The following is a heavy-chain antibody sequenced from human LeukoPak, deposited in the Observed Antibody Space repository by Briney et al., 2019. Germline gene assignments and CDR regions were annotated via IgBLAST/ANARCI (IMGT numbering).Heavy chain of an antibody. D-gene: IGHD2-2*02. CDR1: GGTFSSYA. V-gene: IGHV1-69*04. CDR3: ARGIVVVPAAIPSYYYYMDV. Sequence: SVKVSCKASGGTFSSYAISWVRQAPGQGLEWMGRIIPILGIASYAQKFQGRVTITADESTSTAYMELSSLRSEDTAVYYCARGIVVVPAAIPSYYYYMDVWGKGTTVTVSS. J-gene: IGHJ6*03. CDR2: IIPILGIA.